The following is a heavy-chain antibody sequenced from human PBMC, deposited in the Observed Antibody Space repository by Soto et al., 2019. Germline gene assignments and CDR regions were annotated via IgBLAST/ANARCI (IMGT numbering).Heavy chain of an antibody. V-gene: IGHV3-21*01. CDR2: IRGFSPYT. D-gene: IGHD3-10*01. CDR3: ARDRGYDAHDYYYNAMDV. CDR1: GFTFRTYT. J-gene: IGHJ6*02. Sequence: GSLRLSCISSGFTFRTYTMNWVRQAPGKGLEWVSGIRGFSPYTFYAESVRGRFTISRDNAKNSLFLQMDSLRAEDTAVYYCARDRGYDAHDYYYNAMDVWGQGTTVTVSS.